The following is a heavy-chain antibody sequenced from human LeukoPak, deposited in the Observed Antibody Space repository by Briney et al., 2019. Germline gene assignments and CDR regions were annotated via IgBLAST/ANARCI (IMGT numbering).Heavy chain of an antibody. CDR3: VKPEAGSTSCFDY. D-gene: IGHD2-2*01. V-gene: IGHV3-64D*06. CDR2: ISSNGGST. Sequence: GGSLRLSCSASGFTFSSHAMHWVRQAPGKGLEYVSAISSNGGSTYYADSVKGRFTISRDNSKNTLYLQMSSLRAEDTAVYYCVKPEAGSTSCFDYWGQGTLVTVSS. J-gene: IGHJ4*02. CDR1: GFTFSSHA.